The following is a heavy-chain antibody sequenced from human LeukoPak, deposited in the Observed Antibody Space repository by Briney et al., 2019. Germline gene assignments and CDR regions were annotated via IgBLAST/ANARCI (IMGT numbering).Heavy chain of an antibody. Sequence: WVRQAPGKGLEWVSYISSSSSTIYYADSVKGRFTISRDNAKNSLYLQMNSLRAEDTAVYYCARFGIAAAGDAFDIWGQGTMVTVSS. J-gene: IGHJ3*02. V-gene: IGHV3-48*04. CDR3: ARFGIAAAGDAFDI. CDR2: ISSSSSTI. D-gene: IGHD6-13*01.